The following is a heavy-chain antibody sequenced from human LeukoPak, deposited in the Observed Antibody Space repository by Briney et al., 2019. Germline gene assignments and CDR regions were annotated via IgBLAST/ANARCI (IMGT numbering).Heavy chain of an antibody. D-gene: IGHD3-22*01. Sequence: SETLSLTCAVYGGSFSGYYWSWIRQPPGKGLEWIGEINHSGSTNYNPSLKSRVTISVDTSKNQFSLKLSSVTAADTAVYYCASTKRKRITMIGSLDYWGQGTLVTVSS. J-gene: IGHJ4*02. V-gene: IGHV4-34*01. CDR3: ASTKRKRITMIGSLDY. CDR1: GGSFSGYY. CDR2: INHSGST.